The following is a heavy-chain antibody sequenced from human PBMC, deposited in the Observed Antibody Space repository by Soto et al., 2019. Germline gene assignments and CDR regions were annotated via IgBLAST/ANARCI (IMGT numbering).Heavy chain of an antibody. CDR2: ISGSGGTT. CDR3: ARDRKAAPGRWFDP. J-gene: IGHJ5*02. Sequence: EVQLLESGGGLVQPGGSLRVSCAAAGFTFSNYAMSWVRQAPGKGLEWVSGISGSGGTTYYADSVKGRFTISRDNSKATLWLQMNSLRAEDAAVYYCARDRKAAPGRWFDPWGQGTLVTVSS. D-gene: IGHD6-13*01. CDR1: GFTFSNYA. V-gene: IGHV3-23*01.